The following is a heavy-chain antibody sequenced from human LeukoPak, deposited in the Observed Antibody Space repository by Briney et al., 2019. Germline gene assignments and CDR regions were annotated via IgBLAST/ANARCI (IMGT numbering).Heavy chain of an antibody. CDR3: AKAALRQAADPPLFDY. CDR1: GFTFSSYA. V-gene: IGHV3-23*01. Sequence: GGSLRPSCAASGFTFSSYAMSWVRQAPGKGLEWVSAISGSGGSTYYADSVKGRFTISRDNSKNTLYLQMNSLRAEDTAVYYCAKAALRQAADPPLFDYWGQGTLVTVSS. D-gene: IGHD6-13*01. J-gene: IGHJ4*02. CDR2: ISGSGGST.